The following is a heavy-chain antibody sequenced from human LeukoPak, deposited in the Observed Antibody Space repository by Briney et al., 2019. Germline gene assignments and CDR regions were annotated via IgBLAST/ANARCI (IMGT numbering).Heavy chain of an antibody. CDR2: INLDGSEK. V-gene: IGHV3-7*03. D-gene: IGHD6-19*01. CDR3: AKVSRQWLVKY. J-gene: IGHJ4*02. CDR1: GFIFSTSW. Sequence: GGSLRLSCTASGFIFSTSWMTWVRQAPGKGLEWVANINLDGSEKYYVDSVKGRFTISRDNAKNSLYLQMNSLRAEDTAVYYCAKVSRQWLVKYWGQGTLVTVSS.